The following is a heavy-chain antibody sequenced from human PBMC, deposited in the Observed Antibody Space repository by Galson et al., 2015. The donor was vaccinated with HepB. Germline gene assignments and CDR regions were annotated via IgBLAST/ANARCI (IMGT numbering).Heavy chain of an antibody. CDR2: INTNTGNP. Sequence: SVKVSCKASGYTFTSYAMNWVRQAPGQGLEWMGWINTNTGNPTYAQGFTGRFVFSLDTSVSTAYLQISSLKAEDTAVYYCARDISEDLYYDILTGYPDYYYYGMDVWGQGTTVTVSS. CDR3: ARDISEDLYYDILTGYPDYYYYGMDV. J-gene: IGHJ6*02. CDR1: GYTFTSYA. V-gene: IGHV7-4-1*02. D-gene: IGHD3-9*01.